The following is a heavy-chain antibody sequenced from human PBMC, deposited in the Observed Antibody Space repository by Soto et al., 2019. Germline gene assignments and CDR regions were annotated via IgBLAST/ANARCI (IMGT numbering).Heavy chain of an antibody. Sequence: GVALSLSCAASGFTFSDYYMSCIRRAPGKGLEWVSYITSSGSSIYYADSVKGRFTISRDNAKNSLYLQMNSLRAEDTAVYYCARDKGQLVPADGYWGQGTLVTVAS. CDR3: ARDKGQLVPADGY. V-gene: IGHV3-11*01. J-gene: IGHJ4*02. CDR2: ITSSGSSI. CDR1: GFTFSDYY. D-gene: IGHD6-6*01.